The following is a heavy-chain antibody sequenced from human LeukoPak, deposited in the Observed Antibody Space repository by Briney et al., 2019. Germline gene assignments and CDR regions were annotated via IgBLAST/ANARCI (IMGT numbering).Heavy chain of an antibody. CDR2: INPSGCST. CDR3: ARDSGTVSYAFDI. V-gene: IGHV1-46*01. D-gene: IGHD4-11*01. CDR1: GYTFISSS. J-gene: IGHJ3*02. Sequence: ASVKVSCKASGYTFISSSIHWVRQAPGHGLEWMGIINPSGCSTRYAQKFQGRVTMTRDTSTGTIYTELSSLRSEDTAVYFCARDSGTVSYAFDIWGQGTMVTVSS.